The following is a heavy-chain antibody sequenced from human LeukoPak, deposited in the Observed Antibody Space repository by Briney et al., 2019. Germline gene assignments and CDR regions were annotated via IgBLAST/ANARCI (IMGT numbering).Heavy chain of an antibody. CDR3: ATKVAGTSHFSY. J-gene: IGHJ4*02. V-gene: IGHV3-23*01. D-gene: IGHD6-19*01. CDR2: VGGRGDRT. Sequence: GGSLRLSCAATGFTFSTYGMTWVRQAPGKGREGGSGVGGRGDRTYYADSVKGRFTISRDNAKNSLYLQMHSLSAEDTAVYYCATKVAGTSHFSYWGQGTRVTVSS. CDR1: GFTFSTYG.